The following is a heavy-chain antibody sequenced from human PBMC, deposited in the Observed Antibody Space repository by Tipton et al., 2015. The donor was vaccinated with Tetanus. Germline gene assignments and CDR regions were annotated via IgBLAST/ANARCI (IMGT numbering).Heavy chain of an antibody. Sequence: LGLSCTVSGASISNSSSYWGWIRQSPGKGLEWIGNIYFSGSTYYNPSLKSRVTISVDTSKNQFSLRLNSVTAADTAVYYCAKLVRVRARGITMVVVVPPGYFDYWGQGTLVTVSS. CDR2: IYFSGST. D-gene: IGHD3-22*01. CDR3: AKLVRVRARGITMVVVVPPGYFDY. CDR1: GASISNSSSY. V-gene: IGHV4-39*01. J-gene: IGHJ4*02.